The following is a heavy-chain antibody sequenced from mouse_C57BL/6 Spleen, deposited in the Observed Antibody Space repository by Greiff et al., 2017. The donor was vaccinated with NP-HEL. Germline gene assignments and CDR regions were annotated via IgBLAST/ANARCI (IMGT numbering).Heavy chain of an antibody. J-gene: IGHJ4*01. CDR1: GYSFTGYY. CDR3: ARSWDGQYYAMDY. D-gene: IGHD2-3*01. V-gene: IGHV1-42*01. CDR2: INPSTGGT. Sequence: VQLKQSGPELVKPGASVKISCKASGYSFTGYYMNWVKQSPEKSLEWIGEINPSTGGTTYNQKFKAKATLTVDKSSSTAYMQLKSLTSEDSAVYYCARSWDGQYYAMDYWGQGTSVTVSS.